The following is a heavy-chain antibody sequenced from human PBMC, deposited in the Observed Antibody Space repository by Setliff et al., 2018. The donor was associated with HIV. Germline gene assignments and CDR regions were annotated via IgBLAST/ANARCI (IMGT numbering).Heavy chain of an antibody. J-gene: IGHJ3*02. V-gene: IGHV1-2*06. CDR2: INPDSGDT. CDR1: GYPFTGYY. D-gene: IGHD1-7*01. CDR3: ATGLNWNYVEGAFDI. Sequence: ASVKVSCKASGYPFTGYYMHWVRQAPGQGLEWMGRINPDSGDTNYAQKFQGRVTMTRDTSINTAYMDLNRLRSDDTAVYYCATGLNWNYVEGAFDIWGQGTMVTVSS.